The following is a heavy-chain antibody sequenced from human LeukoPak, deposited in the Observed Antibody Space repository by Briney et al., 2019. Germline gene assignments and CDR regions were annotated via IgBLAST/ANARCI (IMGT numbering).Heavy chain of an antibody. CDR2: IWYDGSNK. CDR3: ARGSVREYYYYYGMDV. D-gene: IGHD3-10*01. Sequence: PGGSLRLSCAASGFTFSSYGMHWVRQAPGKGLGWVAVIWYDGSNKYYADSVKGRFTISRDNSKNTLYLKMNSLRAEDTAVYYCARGSVREYYYYYGMDVWGQGTTVTVSS. V-gene: IGHV3-33*01. CDR1: GFTFSSYG. J-gene: IGHJ6*02.